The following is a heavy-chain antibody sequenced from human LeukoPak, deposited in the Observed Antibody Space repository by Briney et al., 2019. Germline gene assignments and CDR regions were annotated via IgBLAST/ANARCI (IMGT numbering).Heavy chain of an antibody. Sequence: SVKVSCKASGGTFSSYAISWVRQAPGQGLEWMGRISPIFGTANYAQKFQGRVTITTDESTSTAYMELSSLRSEDTAVYYCARGIGNYYDSSGWIFDYWGQGTLVTVSS. D-gene: IGHD3-22*01. CDR3: ARGIGNYYDSSGWIFDY. CDR1: GGTFSSYA. CDR2: ISPIFGTA. V-gene: IGHV1-69*05. J-gene: IGHJ4*02.